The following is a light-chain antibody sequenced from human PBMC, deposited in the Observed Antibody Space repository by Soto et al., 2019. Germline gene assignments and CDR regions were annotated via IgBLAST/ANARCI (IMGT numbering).Light chain of an antibody. CDR2: DAS. Sequence: DIQMTQSPSTLSASVGDRVTITCRASQSISNWLAWYQQKPGQAPKLLIYDASSLESGVPSRFSGSGSGTEFTSTISSLQPDDFATYYCQQYNSRGTFGQGTKVEIK. V-gene: IGKV1-5*01. CDR3: QQYNSRGT. CDR1: QSISNW. J-gene: IGKJ1*01.